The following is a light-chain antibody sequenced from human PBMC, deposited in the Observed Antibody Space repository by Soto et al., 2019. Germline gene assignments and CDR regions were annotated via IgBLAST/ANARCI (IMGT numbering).Light chain of an antibody. CDR3: GTWDSSLSAVV. J-gene: IGLJ2*01. CDR1: SANIGKNS. V-gene: IGLV1-51*02. CDR2: ENH. Sequence: QSVLTQPPSVSAAPGQKVTISCSGSSANIGKNSVSWYQQLPGTAPKLLIYENHKRPSGIPDRFSGSKSGTSATLGITGRQTGDEADYHCGTWDSSLSAVVFGGGTKLTVL.